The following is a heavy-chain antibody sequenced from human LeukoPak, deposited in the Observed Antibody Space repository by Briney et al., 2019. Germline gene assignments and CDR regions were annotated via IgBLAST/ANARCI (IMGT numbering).Heavy chain of an antibody. Sequence: GGSLRLSCAASGFTFSSYWMTWVRQAPGKGLEWVANIKQDGSENYYVDSVKGRFTISRDNAKNSLYLQMNSLRAEDTAVYYCAGITMVRGVNWFDPWGQGTLVTVSS. J-gene: IGHJ5*02. CDR1: GFTFSSYW. D-gene: IGHD3-10*01. CDR3: AGITMVRGVNWFDP. CDR2: IKQDGSEN. V-gene: IGHV3-7*01.